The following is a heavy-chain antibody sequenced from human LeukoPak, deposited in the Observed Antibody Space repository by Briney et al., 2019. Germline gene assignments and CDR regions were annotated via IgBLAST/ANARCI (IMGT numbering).Heavy chain of an antibody. CDR2: MNPNSGNT. J-gene: IGHJ3*02. V-gene: IGHV1-8*01. Sequence: ASVKVSCKASGYTFTSYGINWVRQATGQGLEWMGGMNPNSGNTGYAQKFQGRVTMTRNTSISTAYMELSSLRSEDTAVYYCASGMIVINKAAFDIWGQGTMSPSLQ. CDR3: ASGMIVINKAAFDI. CDR1: GYTFTSYG. D-gene: IGHD3-10*01.